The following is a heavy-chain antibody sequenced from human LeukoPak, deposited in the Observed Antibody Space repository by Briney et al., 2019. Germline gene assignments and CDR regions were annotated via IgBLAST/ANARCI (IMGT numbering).Heavy chain of an antibody. CDR2: IYTSGST. J-gene: IGHJ4*02. Sequence: SETLSLTCTVSGGSISSYYWSWIRQPAGKGLEWIGRIYTSGSTNYNPSLKSRVTISVDTSKNQFSLKLRSVTAADTAVYYCARSTAGYSDYDAGYWGQGTLVTVSS. V-gene: IGHV4-4*07. CDR3: ARSTAGYSDYDAGY. CDR1: GGSISSYY. D-gene: IGHD5-12*01.